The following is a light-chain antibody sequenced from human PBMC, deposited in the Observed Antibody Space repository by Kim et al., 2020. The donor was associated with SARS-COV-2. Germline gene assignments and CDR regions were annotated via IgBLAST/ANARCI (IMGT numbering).Light chain of an antibody. CDR1: RSNIGNNY. Sequence: GQKVTTSCSGSRSNIGNNYVSWYQQRPGTAPKLLIYYNNKRPSGIPDRFSGSKSGTSATLGITGLQTGDEADYYCGTWDSSLSAVVFGGGTQLTVL. V-gene: IGLV1-51*01. CDR2: YNN. J-gene: IGLJ2*01. CDR3: GTWDSSLSAVV.